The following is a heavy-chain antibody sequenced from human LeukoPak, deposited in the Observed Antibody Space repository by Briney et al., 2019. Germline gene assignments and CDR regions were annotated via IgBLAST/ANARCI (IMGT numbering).Heavy chain of an antibody. J-gene: IGHJ6*02. D-gene: IGHD2-21*01. V-gene: IGHV4-59*08. CDR3: ARDSYYYGLDV. CDR2: ISYSGST. CDR1: GCSISNYY. Sequence: SETLSLTCTVSGCSISNYYWSWIRQPPGKGLEWIGYISYSGSTNYNPSLKSRVTIFLDTSKNQFSLKLSSLTAADTAVYYCARDSYYYGLDVWGQGTTVTVSS.